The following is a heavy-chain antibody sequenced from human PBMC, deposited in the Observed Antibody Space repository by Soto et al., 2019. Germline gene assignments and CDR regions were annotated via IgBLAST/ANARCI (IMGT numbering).Heavy chain of an antibody. CDR3: WRDYYGPGPD. V-gene: IGHV3-7*04. CDR1: GLTLSRYW. CDR2: IKEDGGKT. Sequence: EVQLVESGGGLVQPGGSLRLSGVASGLTLSRYWMSWVRQAPGKGLEWVANIKEDGGKTYYVDSVKGRFTISRDNAKNSVYLQMNGLRVEDTAVYYCWRDYYGPGPDWGQGTLVIVSS. J-gene: IGHJ4*02. D-gene: IGHD3-22*01.